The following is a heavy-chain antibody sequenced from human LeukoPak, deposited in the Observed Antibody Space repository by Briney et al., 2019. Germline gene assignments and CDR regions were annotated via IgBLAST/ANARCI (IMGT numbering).Heavy chain of an antibody. Sequence: ASVKVSCKASGYPFSAHFLNWVRQAPGQGLEWMGNIDTTTGNPRYAQDFTGRFVFSLDTSVSTSYLQITSLKADDTAAYYCVRGTPTPGVDYWGQGTQVTVSS. V-gene: IGHV7-4-1*02. CDR2: IDTTTGNP. CDR3: VRGTPTPGVDY. D-gene: IGHD1-1*01. CDR1: GYPFSAHF. J-gene: IGHJ4*02.